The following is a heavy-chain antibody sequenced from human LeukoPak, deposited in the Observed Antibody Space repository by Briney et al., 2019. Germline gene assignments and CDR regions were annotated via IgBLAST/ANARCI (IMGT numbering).Heavy chain of an antibody. D-gene: IGHD5-18*01. CDR1: GGSISSYY. V-gene: IGHV4-59*01. CDR2: IYYSGST. Sequence: KPSETLSLTCTVSGGSISSYYWSWIRQPPGKGLEWIGYIYYSGSTNYNPSLKGRVTISVDTSKNQFSLKLSSVTAADTAVYYCARDSSRTTRGYSYGTFDIWGQGTMVTVSS. CDR3: ARDSSRTTRGYSYGTFDI. J-gene: IGHJ3*02.